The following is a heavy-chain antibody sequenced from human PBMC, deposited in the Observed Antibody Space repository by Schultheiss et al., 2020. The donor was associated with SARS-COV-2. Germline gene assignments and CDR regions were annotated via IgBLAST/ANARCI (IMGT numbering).Heavy chain of an antibody. Sequence: GGSLRLSCAASGFTFDDYAMHWVRQAPGKGLEWVSGISWNSGSIGYADSVKGRFTISRDNSRNTLYLQMNSLRAEDTAVYYCAREGQQLVLMGWGQGTLGTVSS. CDR2: ISWNSGSI. CDR1: GFTFDDYA. D-gene: IGHD6-13*01. J-gene: IGHJ4*02. CDR3: AREGQQLVLMG. V-gene: IGHV3-9*01.